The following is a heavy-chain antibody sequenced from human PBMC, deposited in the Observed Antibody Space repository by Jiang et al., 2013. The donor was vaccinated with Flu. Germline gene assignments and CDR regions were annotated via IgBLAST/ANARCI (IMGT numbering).Heavy chain of an antibody. Sequence: GAEVKKPGASVKVSCKVSGYTLTELSMHWVRQAPGKGLEWMGGFDPEDGETIYAQKFQGRVTMTEDTSTDTAYMELSSLRSEDTAVYYCATGVRFTMVRGVSPVGFDYWGQGTLVTVSS. V-gene: IGHV1-24*01. CDR1: GYTLTELS. D-gene: IGHD3-10*01. CDR3: ATGVRFTMVRGVSPVGFDY. CDR2: FDPEDGET. J-gene: IGHJ4*02.